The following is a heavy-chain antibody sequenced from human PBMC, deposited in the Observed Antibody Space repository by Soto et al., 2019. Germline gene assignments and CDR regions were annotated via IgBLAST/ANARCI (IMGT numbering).Heavy chain of an antibody. D-gene: IGHD1-26*01. J-gene: IGHJ4*02. V-gene: IGHV1-69*06. CDR1: GSTFNNFA. CDR2: IVVISNTA. CDR3: ARAIKRWEVHYYFDY. Sequence: QVVLLQSGAEVKEPGSSVRVSCKVSGSTFNNFAFSWVRQAPGHGPEWMGGIVVISNTADHSQRFRDGVTITADTSTNTLYMDLRSLTFEDTAVYYCARAIKRWEVHYYFDYWGQGTLVTVSS.